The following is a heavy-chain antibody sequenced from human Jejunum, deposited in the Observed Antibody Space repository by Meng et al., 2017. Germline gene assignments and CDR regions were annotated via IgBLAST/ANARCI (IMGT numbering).Heavy chain of an antibody. J-gene: IGHJ4*02. Sequence: QVQRQESGTGLVKPSETLSLTVAVSGGSISSVYWWTWVRQSPGKGLEWIGEIYHSGSTNYNPSLKSRVTISVDKSKNQFSLKLTSVTAADTAVYYCARGGYYSFDYWGQGTLVTVSS. CDR1: GGSISSVYW. D-gene: IGHD5-18*01. CDR3: ARGGYYSFDY. V-gene: IGHV4-4*02. CDR2: IYHSGST.